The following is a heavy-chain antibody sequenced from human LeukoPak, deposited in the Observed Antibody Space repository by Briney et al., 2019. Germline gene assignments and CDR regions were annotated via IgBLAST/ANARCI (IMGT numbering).Heavy chain of an antibody. J-gene: IGHJ4*02. CDR3: ARVEDGYGFYYFDY. Sequence: PGGSLRLSCAASGFTFSTYEMNWVRQAPGKGLEWVSYISGSGSTIYYADSVKGRFTISRDNAKNSLYLQMDSLRAEDTAVYYCARVEDGYGFYYFDYWGQGTLVTVSS. D-gene: IGHD5-18*01. CDR1: GFTFSTYE. CDR2: ISGSGSTI. V-gene: IGHV3-48*03.